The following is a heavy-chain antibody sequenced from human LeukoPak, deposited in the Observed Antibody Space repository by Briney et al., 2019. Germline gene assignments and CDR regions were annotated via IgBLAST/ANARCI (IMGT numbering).Heavy chain of an antibody. D-gene: IGHD4-23*01. V-gene: IGHV4-34*01. CDR1: GGSFSGYY. Sequence: PSETLSLTCAVYGGSFSGYYWSWIRQPPGKGLEWIGEINHSGSTNYNPSLKSRGTISVDTSKNQFSLKLSSVTAADTAVYYCATGGNSVWFDPWGQGTLVTVSS. CDR3: ATGGNSVWFDP. CDR2: INHSGST. J-gene: IGHJ5*02.